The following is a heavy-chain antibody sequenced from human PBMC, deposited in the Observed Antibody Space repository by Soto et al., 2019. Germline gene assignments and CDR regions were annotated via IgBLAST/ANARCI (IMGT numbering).Heavy chain of an antibody. V-gene: IGHV3-30-3*01. CDR2: ISYDGSNK. Sequence: QVQLVESGGGVVQPGRSLRLSCAASGFTFSSYAMHWVRQAPGKGLEWVAVISYDGSNKYYADSVKGRFTISRDNSKNTLYLQMNSLRAEDTAVYYCARDRLDYGYYPDAFDIWGQGTMVTVSS. CDR3: ARDRLDYGYYPDAFDI. J-gene: IGHJ3*02. D-gene: IGHD4-17*01. CDR1: GFTFSSYA.